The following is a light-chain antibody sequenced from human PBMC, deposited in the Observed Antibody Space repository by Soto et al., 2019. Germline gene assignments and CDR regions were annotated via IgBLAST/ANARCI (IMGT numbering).Light chain of an antibody. Sequence: EIVMTQSPATLPVSPGERATLSCRASQSVSSNLAWYQQKPGQAPRLLIYGASTRATGIPARFSGSGSGTEFTLTISSLQSEDFAVYYCQQYNNWRTFGQGTRW. J-gene: IGKJ1*01. CDR1: QSVSSN. V-gene: IGKV3D-15*01. CDR2: GAS. CDR3: QQYNNWRT.